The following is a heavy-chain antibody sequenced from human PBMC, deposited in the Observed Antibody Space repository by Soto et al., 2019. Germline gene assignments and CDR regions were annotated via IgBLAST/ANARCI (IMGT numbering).Heavy chain of an antibody. CDR3: ARGGVSYYDSSGYYRIGY. V-gene: IGHV3-11*01. D-gene: IGHD3-22*01. Sequence: PGGSLRLSCAASGFTFSDYYMSWIRQAPGKGLEWVSYISSSGSTIYYADSVKGRFTISRENAKNSLYLQMNSLRAEETAVYYCARGGVSYYDSSGYYRIGYWGQGTLVTVS. J-gene: IGHJ4*02. CDR2: ISSSGSTI. CDR1: GFTFSDYY.